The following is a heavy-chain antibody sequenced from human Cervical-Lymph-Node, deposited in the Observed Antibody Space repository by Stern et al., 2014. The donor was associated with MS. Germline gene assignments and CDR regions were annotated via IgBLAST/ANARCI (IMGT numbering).Heavy chain of an antibody. CDR1: GGSISSSGYY. J-gene: IGHJ5*02. Sequence: QVQLVESGPGLVKPSQTLSLTCTVSGGSISSSGYYWGWIRQPADKGLEWIGRIHDSGSTYYNPSLKSRVTISMDTDKNQFSLKLPSVTAADTAVYYCATTRWDLFTWNWFDPWGQGTLVTVSS. V-gene: IGHV4-61*02. CDR3: ATTRWDLFTWNWFDP. D-gene: IGHD1-26*01. CDR2: IHDSGST.